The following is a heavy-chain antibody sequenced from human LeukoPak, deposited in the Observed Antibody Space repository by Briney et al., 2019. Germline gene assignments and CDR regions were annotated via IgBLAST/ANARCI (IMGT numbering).Heavy chain of an antibody. CDR2: ISGSGGST. D-gene: IGHD6-13*01. CDR3: AKSSSSSPRYASSYGMDV. Sequence: GGSLRLSCAASGFTFSSYAMSWVRQAPGKGLEWVSAISGSGGSTYYADSVKGRFTISRGNSKNTLYLQMNSLRAEDTAVYYCAKSSSSSPRYASSYGMDVWGQGTTVTVSS. V-gene: IGHV3-23*01. J-gene: IGHJ6*02. CDR1: GFTFSSYA.